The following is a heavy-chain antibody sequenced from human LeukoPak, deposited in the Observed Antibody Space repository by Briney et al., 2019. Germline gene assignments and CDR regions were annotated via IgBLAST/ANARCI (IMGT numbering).Heavy chain of an antibody. Sequence: GGSLRLSCAASGFTFSDYEMSWVRQAPGKGLEWISYISSSDGTTYYADSVKGRFTISRDNARNSLYLQMNGLRADDTAVYYCARDGDLAPEVPFYFCGQGTLVTVSS. CDR2: ISSSDGTT. CDR1: GFTFSDYE. V-gene: IGHV3-48*03. D-gene: IGHD3-10*01. CDR3: ARDGDLAPEVPFYF. J-gene: IGHJ4*02.